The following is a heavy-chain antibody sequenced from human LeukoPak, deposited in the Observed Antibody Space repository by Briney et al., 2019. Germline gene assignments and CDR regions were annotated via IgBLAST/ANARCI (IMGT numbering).Heavy chain of an antibody. V-gene: IGHV3-30-3*01. CDR2: ISYDGRNT. CDR1: GFTFSNYV. CDR3: ARSTGIQYYSVMDV. J-gene: IGHJ6*02. Sequence: PGGSLRLSCAASGFTFSNYVIHWVRQAPGKGLEWLAVISYDGRNTYYADSVKGRFTIARDNSKNTLHLQMSSLSTDDTAVYCCARSTGIQYYSVMDVWGQGTTVTVSS. D-gene: IGHD6-13*01.